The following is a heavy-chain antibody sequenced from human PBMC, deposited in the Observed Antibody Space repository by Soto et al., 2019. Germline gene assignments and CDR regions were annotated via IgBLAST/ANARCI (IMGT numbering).Heavy chain of an antibody. V-gene: IGHV3-23*01. Sequence: LSCGACGCGFTGLAMRLCRHASGLGLEWVSAISGSGGSTYYADSVKGRFTISRDNSKNTLYLQMNSLRAEDTAVYYCARDPPNETAPTDY. CDR1: GCGFTGLA. J-gene: IGHJ4*01. D-gene: IGHD5-18*01. CDR2: ISGSGGST. CDR3: ARDPPNETAPTDY.